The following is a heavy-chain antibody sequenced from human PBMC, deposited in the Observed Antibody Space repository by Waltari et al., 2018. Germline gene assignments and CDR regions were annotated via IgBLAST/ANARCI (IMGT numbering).Heavy chain of an antibody. CDR3: ARPSTEYYYYYYYMDV. Sequence: EVQVVETGGDLVQPGGSLRLSCAASGFTFSNYEMNWVRQAPGKGLEWVSYISNSGSTVYYADSVKGLFTISRDNAKNSLYLEMNNLRAEDTAVYYCARPSTEYYYYYYYMDVWGKGTTVTVS. V-gene: IGHV3-48*03. J-gene: IGHJ6*03. CDR1: GFTFSNYE. CDR2: ISNSGSTV.